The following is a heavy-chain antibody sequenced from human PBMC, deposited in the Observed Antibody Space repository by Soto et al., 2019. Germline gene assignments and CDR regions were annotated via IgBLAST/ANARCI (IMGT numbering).Heavy chain of an antibody. CDR2: ISYDGSNK. D-gene: IGHD3-22*01. CDR1: GFTFSRYG. J-gene: IGHJ4*02. CDR3: AKDNYLYYDSSGYFDY. Sequence: QVQLVESGGGVVQPGRSLRLSCAASGFTFSRYGMHVVRQAPGRGLAWVAGISYDGSNKYYADSVKGRFTISRDNSKNTLYLQMNSLRAEDTAVYYCAKDNYLYYDSSGYFDYWGQGTLVTVSS. V-gene: IGHV3-30*18.